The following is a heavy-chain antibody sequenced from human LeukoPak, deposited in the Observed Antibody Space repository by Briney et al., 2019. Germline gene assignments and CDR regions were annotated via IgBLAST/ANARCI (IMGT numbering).Heavy chain of an antibody. CDR3: ARGGCSGGSCYYYYYYMDV. V-gene: IGHV1-18*01. CDR2: ISAYNGNT. J-gene: IGHJ6*03. D-gene: IGHD2-15*01. Sequence: ASVKVSCKASGYTFTSYGISWVRQAPGQGREWMGWISAYNGNTNYAQKFQGRVTMTRDTSISTAYMELSRLRSDDTAVYYCARGGCSGGSCYYYYYYMDVWGKGTTVTISS. CDR1: GYTFTSYG.